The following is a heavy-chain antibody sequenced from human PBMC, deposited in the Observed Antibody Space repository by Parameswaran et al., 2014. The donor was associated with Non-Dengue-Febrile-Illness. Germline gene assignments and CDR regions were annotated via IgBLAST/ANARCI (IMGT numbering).Heavy chain of an antibody. D-gene: IGHD3-22*01. CDR2: ISSSSSYT. J-gene: IGHJ1*01. Sequence: RWIRQPPGKGLEWVSYISSSSSYTNYADSVKGRFTISRDNAKNSLYLQMNSLRAEDTAVYYCARGRTYYYDSSGLQYFQHWGQGTLVTVSS. V-gene: IGHV3-11*05. CDR3: ARGRTYYYDSSGLQYFQH.